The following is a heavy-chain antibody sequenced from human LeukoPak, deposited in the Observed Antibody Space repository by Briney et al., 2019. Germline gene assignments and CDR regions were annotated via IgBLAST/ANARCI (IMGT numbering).Heavy chain of an antibody. CDR2: ISSSGSTI. D-gene: IGHD1-1*01. Sequence: GGSLRLSCAASGFTFSDYYMSWIRQAPGKGLEWVSYISSSGSTIYYADSVKGRFTISRDNAKNSLYLQMNSLRAEDTALYYCAKGQETESRLDSWGQGTLVTVSS. J-gene: IGHJ4*02. CDR1: GFTFSDYY. V-gene: IGHV3-11*01. CDR3: AKGQETESRLDS.